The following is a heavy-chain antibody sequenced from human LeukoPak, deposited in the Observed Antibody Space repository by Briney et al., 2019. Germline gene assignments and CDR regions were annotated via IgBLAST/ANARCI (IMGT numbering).Heavy chain of an antibody. J-gene: IGHJ4*02. CDR3: ARFLYSSGFFHFDY. V-gene: IGHV5-51*01. CDR1: SYTFTNYW. D-gene: IGHD6-19*01. Sequence: GESLKISCKGFSYTFTNYWIGWVRQMPGKGLEWLGIIYPGDSDSRYSLSFQGQVTISADKSISTAYLQWSSLKASDTAIYYCARFLYSSGFFHFDYWGQGTQVTVSS. CDR2: IYPGDSDS.